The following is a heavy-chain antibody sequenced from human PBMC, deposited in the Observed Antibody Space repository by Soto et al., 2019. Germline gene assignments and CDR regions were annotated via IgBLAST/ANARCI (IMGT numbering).Heavy chain of an antibody. Sequence: GGSLRLSCAASGFTFTSYAMSWVRQAPGKGLELVSGISGGGGITHYADSVKGRFTISRDNSMNTLYLQLNSLSAEDTAVYYCAKRDYSDSKTYSPLFEHWGQGTLVTVPQ. D-gene: IGHD3-22*01. CDR1: GFTFTSYA. CDR2: ISGGGGIT. CDR3: AKRDYSDSKTYSPLFEH. V-gene: IGHV3-23*01. J-gene: IGHJ4*02.